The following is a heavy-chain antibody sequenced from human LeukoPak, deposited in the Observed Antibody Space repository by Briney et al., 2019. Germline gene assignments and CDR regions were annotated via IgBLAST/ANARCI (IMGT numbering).Heavy chain of an antibody. CDR1: GFTFTRYW. V-gene: IGHV3-74*01. CDR3: ARGGFGHGFDI. J-gene: IGHJ3*02. CDR2: VGSAGSDT. D-gene: IGHD3-10*01. Sequence: GGSLRLSCAASGFTFTRYWMHWVRQAPGKELVWVSRVGSAGSDTIYADSVRGRFTISRDNAKNTVFLQMNSLRVEDTAVYYCARGGFGHGFDIWGQGTMVTVSS.